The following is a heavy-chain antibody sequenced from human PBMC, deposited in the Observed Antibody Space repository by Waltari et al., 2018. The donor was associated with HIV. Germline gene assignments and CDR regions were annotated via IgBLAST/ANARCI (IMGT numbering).Heavy chain of an antibody. D-gene: IGHD3-3*01. V-gene: IGHV4-61*02. CDR1: GGSISSGSYY. Sequence: QVQLQESGPGLVKPSQTLSLTCTVSGGSISSGSYYWNWIRQPAGKGLEWIGRIYTSGSTNYNPSLKSRVTISIDTSKNHFSLKLSSVTVADTAVYYCARWSGYYRSFHYWGQGTLVTVSS. J-gene: IGHJ4*02. CDR3: ARWSGYYRSFHY. CDR2: IYTSGST.